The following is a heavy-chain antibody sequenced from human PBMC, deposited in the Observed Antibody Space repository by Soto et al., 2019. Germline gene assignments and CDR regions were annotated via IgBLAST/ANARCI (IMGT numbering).Heavy chain of an antibody. J-gene: IGHJ6*02. V-gene: IGHV3-48*01. Sequence: EVQLVESGGGLVQPGGSLSLSCAVSGFTFSSYIMNWVRQAPGKGLEWVSYISSGSGTTYYADSVKGRFSISRDNANNSLYLQMNSLRVEDTVEYYSAKIGTYVRIDVWGPGTTVTVSS. CDR3: AKIGTYVRIDV. CDR2: ISSGSGTT. CDR1: GFTFSSYI. D-gene: IGHD3-10*01.